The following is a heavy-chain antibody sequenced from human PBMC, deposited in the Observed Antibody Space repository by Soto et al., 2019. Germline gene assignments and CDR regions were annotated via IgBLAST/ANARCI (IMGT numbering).Heavy chain of an antibody. V-gene: IGHV1-69*13. Sequence: SVKVSCKASGGTFSSYAISWVRQAPGQGLEWMGGIIPIFGTANYAQKFQGRVTITADESTSTAYMELSSLRSEDTAVYYCARHLGYCSGGSCYSDYYYGMDVWGQGTTVTVSS. CDR1: GGTFSSYA. CDR2: IIPIFGTA. J-gene: IGHJ6*02. CDR3: ARHLGYCSGGSCYSDYYYGMDV. D-gene: IGHD2-15*01.